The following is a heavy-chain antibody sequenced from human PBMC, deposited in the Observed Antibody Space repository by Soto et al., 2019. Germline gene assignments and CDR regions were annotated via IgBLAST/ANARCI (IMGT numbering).Heavy chain of an antibody. CDR1: GFTFSNYA. Sequence: EVQLLESGGGLVQPGGSLRLSCAASGFTFSNYALSWVRQAPGKGLEWVSGINNVGTWTYYADYLRGRFIISRDNSKKTLYLQMNSLRDEDTALYYCAMSRILDRLRFDPDYWGQGTLVTVSS. CDR3: AMSRILDRLRFDPDY. D-gene: IGHD2-15*01. V-gene: IGHV3-23*01. J-gene: IGHJ4*02. CDR2: INNVGTWT.